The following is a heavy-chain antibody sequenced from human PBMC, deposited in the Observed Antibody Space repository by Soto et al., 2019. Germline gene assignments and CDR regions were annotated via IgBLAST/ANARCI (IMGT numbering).Heavy chain of an antibody. D-gene: IGHD2-21*01. Sequence: QLQLHESGPGLVKSSETLSLTCTVSGGSISKSNYLWGWIRQAPGKGLEWIASILYTGTTSYNSSLKSRVAISVDTSKNQFSLKLNSVTAADTAVYYCARLGWGNGDSDYWGQGTLVTVSS. J-gene: IGHJ4*02. CDR3: ARLGWGNGDSDY. CDR1: GGSISKSNYL. CDR2: ILYTGTT. V-gene: IGHV4-39*01.